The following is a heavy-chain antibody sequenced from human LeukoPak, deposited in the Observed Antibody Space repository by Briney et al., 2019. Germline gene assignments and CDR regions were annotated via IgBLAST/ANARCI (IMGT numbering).Heavy chain of an antibody. Sequence: QPGGSLRLSCAASGFTVSSNYMSWVRQAPGKGLEWGSVIYSGGSTYYADSVKGRFTISRDNSKNTLYLQMNSLSAEDTAVYYCARDRRGADYWGYYYYMDVWGRRTTVTVSS. J-gene: IGHJ6*03. CDR1: GFTVSSNY. CDR2: IYSGGST. CDR3: ARDRRGADYWGYYYYMDV. V-gene: IGHV3-53*01. D-gene: IGHD2-21*01.